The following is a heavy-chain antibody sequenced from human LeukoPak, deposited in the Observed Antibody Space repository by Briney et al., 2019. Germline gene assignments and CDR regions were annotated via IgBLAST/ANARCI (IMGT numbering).Heavy chain of an antibody. CDR1: GGSLSGYY. CDR3: ARQGYDFTTYSYVDAFDI. V-gene: IGHV4-34*01. J-gene: IGHJ3*02. CDR2: INHSGST. D-gene: IGHD3/OR15-3a*01. Sequence: SETLSLTCAVSGGSLSGYYWSWIRQSPGKGLEWIGEINHSGSTNYSPSLTSRGTISIDASTSNFSLKLSSVTAADTAVYYCARQGYDFTTYSYVDAFDIGGQGTMVTVSA.